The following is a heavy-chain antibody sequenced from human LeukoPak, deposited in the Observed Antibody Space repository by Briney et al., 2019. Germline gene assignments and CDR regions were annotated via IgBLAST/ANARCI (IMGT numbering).Heavy chain of an antibody. J-gene: IGHJ4*02. D-gene: IGHD3-9*01. CDR1: GFTFSSYS. CDR3: ASDILTGNREKDY. Sequence: PGGSLRLSCAASGFTFSSYSMNWVRQAPGKGLEWVSYISSSSSTIYYADSVKGRFTISRDNAKNSLYLQMNSLRAEDTAVYYCASDILTGNREKDYWGQGTLVTVSS. V-gene: IGHV3-48*01. CDR2: ISSSSSTI.